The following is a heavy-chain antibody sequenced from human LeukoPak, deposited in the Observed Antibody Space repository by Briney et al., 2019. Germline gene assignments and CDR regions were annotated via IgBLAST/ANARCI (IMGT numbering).Heavy chain of an antibody. J-gene: IGHJ4*02. V-gene: IGHV3-23*01. CDR2: IGDSGVPT. D-gene: IGHD3/OR15-3a*01. CDR1: QFTFTTYA. Sequence: GGSLRLSCASSQFTFTTYAMSWVRQAPGRGLEWVSSIGDSGVPTYYADSVKGRFTISRDNSQNTLYLQMNSLGADDTAVYYCAKVATWTYFDSWGQGTLVTVSS. CDR3: AKVATWTYFDS.